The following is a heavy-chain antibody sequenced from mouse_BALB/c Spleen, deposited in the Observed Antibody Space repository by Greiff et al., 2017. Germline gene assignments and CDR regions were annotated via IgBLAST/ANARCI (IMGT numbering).Heavy chain of an antibody. CDR1: GFSLTSYD. CDR3: VRVTPYYYGSRVVRYCDY. J-gene: IGHJ2*01. D-gene: IGHD1-1*01. CDR2: IWTGGGT. Sequence: QVQLKESGPGLVAPSQSLSITCTVSGFSLTSYDISWIRQPPGKGLEWLGVIWTGGGTNYNSAFMSRLSLSKDNSKSQVFLKMNSLQTDDTAIYYCVRVTPYYYGSRVVRYCDYWGQGTTLTVSS. V-gene: IGHV2-9-2*01.